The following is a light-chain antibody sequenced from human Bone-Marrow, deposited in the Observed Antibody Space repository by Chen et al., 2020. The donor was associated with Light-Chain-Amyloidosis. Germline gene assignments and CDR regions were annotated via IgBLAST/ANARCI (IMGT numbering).Light chain of an antibody. CDR3: QVWDRSSDRPV. Sequence: SYVLTPPSSVSVAPGQTATIACGGNNIASTSVHWYQQTPGQAPLLVVYDDSDRPSGIPERLSGSNSGNTATLTISRVEAGDEADYYCQVWDRSSDRPVFGGGTKLTVL. CDR2: DDS. J-gene: IGLJ3*02. CDR1: NIASTS. V-gene: IGLV3-21*02.